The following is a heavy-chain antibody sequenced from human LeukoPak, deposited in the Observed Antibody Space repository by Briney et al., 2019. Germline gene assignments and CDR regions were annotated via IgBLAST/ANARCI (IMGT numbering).Heavy chain of an antibody. D-gene: IGHD3-10*01. Sequence: PSGTLSLTCAVYGGSFSGYYWSWIRQPPGKGLEWIGEINHSGSTNYNPSLKSRVTISVDTSKNQFSLKLSSVTAADTAVYYCARERITMVRGVISHLYGMDVWGQGTTVTVSS. V-gene: IGHV4-34*01. J-gene: IGHJ6*02. CDR2: INHSGST. CDR1: GGSFSGYY. CDR3: ARERITMVRGVISHLYGMDV.